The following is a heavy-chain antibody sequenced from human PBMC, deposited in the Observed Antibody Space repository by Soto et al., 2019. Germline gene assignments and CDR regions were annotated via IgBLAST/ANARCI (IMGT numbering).Heavy chain of an antibody. CDR2: IIPIFGTA. CDR3: ARAVGRYCSGGSCYSQYFQH. Sequence: QVQLVQSGAEVKKPGSSVKVSCKASGGTFSSYAISWVRQAPGQGLEWMGGIIPIFGTANYAQKFQGRVTITADESTGTAYMELSSLRAEDTAVYYCARAVGRYCSGGSCYSQYFQHWGQGTLVTVSS. V-gene: IGHV1-69*01. D-gene: IGHD2-15*01. CDR1: GGTFSSYA. J-gene: IGHJ1*01.